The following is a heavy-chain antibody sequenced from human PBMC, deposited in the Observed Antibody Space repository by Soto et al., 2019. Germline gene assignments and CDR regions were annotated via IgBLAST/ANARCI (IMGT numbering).Heavy chain of an antibody. V-gene: IGHV4-61*01. CDR2: IYDNGKT. CDR3: AKANVAAAGIHYY. J-gene: IGHJ4*02. D-gene: IGHD6-13*01. Sequence: QVQLQESGPGLVKPSETLSLTCTVSGDSVSSGSYFWSWIRQPPGKGLEWIGYIYDNGKTHYNLSLESRVTISVDTSKNQFSLKLTSVTAADTAVYYCAKANVAAAGIHYYWGQGNLVTVSS. CDR1: GDSVSSGSYF.